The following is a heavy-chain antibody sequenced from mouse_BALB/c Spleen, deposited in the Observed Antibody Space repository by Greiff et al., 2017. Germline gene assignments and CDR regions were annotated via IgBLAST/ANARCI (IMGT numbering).Heavy chain of an antibody. J-gene: IGHJ4*01. V-gene: IGHV1-69*01. CDR2: IDTSDSYT. Sequence: QVQLQQPGAELVMPGASVKMSCKASGYTFTDYWMHWVKQRPGQGLEWIGAIDTSDSYTSYNQKFKGKATLTVDDSSSTAYMQLSSLTSEDSAVYYCARTERYAMDYWGQGTSVTVSS. CDR3: ARTERYAMDY. CDR1: GYTFTDYW.